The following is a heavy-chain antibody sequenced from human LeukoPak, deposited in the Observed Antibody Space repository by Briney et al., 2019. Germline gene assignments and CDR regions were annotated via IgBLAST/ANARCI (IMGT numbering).Heavy chain of an antibody. CDR3: ARDRTVGASYWYFDL. CDR2: ISSSGSGGNT. D-gene: IGHD1-26*01. Sequence: GGSLRLSCAVSGFTVSSIYMSWVRQAPGKGLEWVAGISSSGSGGNTYYADSVKGRFTVSRDTSKNILFLQMNTLRAEDTAIYYCARDRTVGASYWYFDLWGRGTLVTVSS. CDR1: GFTVSSIY. V-gene: IGHV3-53*01. J-gene: IGHJ2*01.